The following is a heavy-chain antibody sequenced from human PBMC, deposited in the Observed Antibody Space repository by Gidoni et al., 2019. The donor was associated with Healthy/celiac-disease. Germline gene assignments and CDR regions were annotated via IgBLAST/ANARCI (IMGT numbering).Heavy chain of an antibody. J-gene: IGHJ2*01. D-gene: IGHD1-7*01. V-gene: IGHV3-9*01. CDR2: ISWNSGSI. Sequence: EVQLVESGGGLVQPGRSLRLSCPASGFTFDDYAMHGVRQAPGKGLEWVSGISWNSGSIGYADSVKGRFTISRDNAKNSLYLQMNSLRAEDTALYYCAKAPIKYNWNYAPGYFDLWGRGTLVTVSS. CDR3: AKAPIKYNWNYAPGYFDL. CDR1: GFTFDDYA.